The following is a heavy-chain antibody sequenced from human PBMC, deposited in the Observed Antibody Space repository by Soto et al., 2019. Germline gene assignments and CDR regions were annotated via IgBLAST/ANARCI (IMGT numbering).Heavy chain of an antibody. CDR1: GGTFSSYA. Sequence: ASVKVSCKASGGTFSSYAISWVRQAPGQGVEWMGGIIPIFGIANYAQKFQGRVTITADKSTSTAYMELRSLRSEDTAVYYCARSGIAAAGPYYYYYMDVWGKGTTVTVSS. CDR3: ARSGIAAAGPYYYYYMDV. D-gene: IGHD6-13*01. J-gene: IGHJ6*03. CDR2: IIPIFGIA. V-gene: IGHV1-69*10.